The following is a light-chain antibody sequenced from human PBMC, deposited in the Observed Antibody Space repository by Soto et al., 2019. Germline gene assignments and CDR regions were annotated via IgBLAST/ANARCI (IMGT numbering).Light chain of an antibody. CDR2: WAS. J-gene: IGKJ1*01. CDR1: QSVLYSSNNKNY. V-gene: IGKV4-1*01. CDR3: QQYYSSPPT. Sequence: DIVMTHSPDSLAVSLGXMAXINCKSSQSVLYSSNNKNYLAWYQQKPGQPPKLLIYWASTRESGVPDRFSGSGSGTHFTLTITSLQAEDVAVYYCQQYYSSPPTFGQGTKVDIK.